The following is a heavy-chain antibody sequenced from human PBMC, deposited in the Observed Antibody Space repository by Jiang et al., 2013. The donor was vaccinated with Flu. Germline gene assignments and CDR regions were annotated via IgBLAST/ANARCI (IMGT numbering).Heavy chain of an antibody. J-gene: IGHJ4*02. D-gene: IGHD6-13*01. Sequence: GAEVKKPGASVKVSCKASGYTFTSYAMHWVRQAPGQRLEWMGWINAGNGNTKYSQKFQGRVTITRDTSASTAYMELSSLRSEDTAVYYCARDKDGGLAAAGHFDYWGQGTLVTGLL. V-gene: IGHV1-3*01. CDR3: ARDKDGGLAAAGHFDY. CDR2: INAGNGNT. CDR1: GYTFTSYA.